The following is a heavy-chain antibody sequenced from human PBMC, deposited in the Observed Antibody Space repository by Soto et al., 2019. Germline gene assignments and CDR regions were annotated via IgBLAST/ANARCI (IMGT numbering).Heavy chain of an antibody. V-gene: IGHV5-51*01. J-gene: IGHJ6*02. CDR2: IYPCDSDT. CDR3: ARLPSYGDYGDYYYYGMDV. CDR1: GYFITSYM. D-gene: IGHD4-17*01. Sequence: AASLNISCKGSGYFITSYMIGWVRQTPGKGLEWMGIIYPCDSDTRYSPSFQGQVTISADKSISTAYLQWSSLKASDTAMYYCARLPSYGDYGDYYYYGMDVWGQGTTGTVSS.